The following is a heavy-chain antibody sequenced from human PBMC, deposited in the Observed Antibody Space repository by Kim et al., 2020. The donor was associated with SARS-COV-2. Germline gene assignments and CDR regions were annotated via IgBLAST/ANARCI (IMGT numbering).Heavy chain of an antibody. CDR3: AGGEGYYYGSGPFYGMDV. V-gene: IGHV3-66*01. CDR1: GFTVSNNY. CDR2: IYSAGNT. Sequence: GGSLRLSCAASGFTVSNNYMTWVRQAPGKGLEWVSIIYSAGNTHYADSVKGRFTISRDNSKNTLFLQMNNLRAEDTAVYYCAGGEGYYYGSGPFYGMDVWGQGTTVTVSS. J-gene: IGHJ6*02. D-gene: IGHD3-10*01.